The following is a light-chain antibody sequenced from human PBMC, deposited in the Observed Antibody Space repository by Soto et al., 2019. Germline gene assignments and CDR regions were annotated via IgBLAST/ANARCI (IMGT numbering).Light chain of an antibody. CDR2: EGT. CDR3: CSYASSSSYV. Sequence: QSVLTQPASVSGSPGQSITISGSGTTSDVGGYNLVSWYQQHTAKAPKLLIYEGTQRPSGVSSRFSGSKSGNTASLTISGLQAEDEADYYCCSYASSSSYVFGTGTKVTVL. J-gene: IGLJ1*01. V-gene: IGLV2-23*01. CDR1: TSDVGGYNL.